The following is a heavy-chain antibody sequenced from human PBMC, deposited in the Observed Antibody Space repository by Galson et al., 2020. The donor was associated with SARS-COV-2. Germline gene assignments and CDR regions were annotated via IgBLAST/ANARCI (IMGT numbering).Heavy chain of an antibody. D-gene: IGHD2-2*01. J-gene: IGHJ4*02. V-gene: IGHV1-24*01. CDR3: ATETLFTSQSHNYFDY. Sequence: ASVKVSCKGSGYTLTELSMHWVRQAPGKGLEWMGGFDPDDGETIHAQKLQGRVTMTEDTSTDTAYMELSSLRSEDTAVYYCATETLFTSQSHNYFDYWGQGTLVTVSS. CDR2: FDPDDGET. CDR1: GYTLTELS.